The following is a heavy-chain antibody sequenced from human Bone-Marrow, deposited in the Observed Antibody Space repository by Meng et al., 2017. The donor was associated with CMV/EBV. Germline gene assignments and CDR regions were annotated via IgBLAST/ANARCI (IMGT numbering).Heavy chain of an antibody. J-gene: IGHJ4*03. V-gene: IGHV4-34*01. CDR1: GGSFSGYY. CDR2: IYYSGST. Sequence: GSLRLSCAVYGGSFSGYYWTWIRQPPGKGLEWIGSIYYSGSTYYNPSLKSRVTISVDTSKNQFSLKLSSVTAADTAVYYCARGGDYWGQGTTVTVSS. CDR3: ARGGDY.